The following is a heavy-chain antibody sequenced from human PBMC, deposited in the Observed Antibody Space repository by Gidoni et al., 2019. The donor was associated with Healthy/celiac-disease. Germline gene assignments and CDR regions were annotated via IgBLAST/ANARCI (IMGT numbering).Heavy chain of an antibody. CDR1: GFTFSSYS. J-gene: IGHJ4*02. D-gene: IGHD5-18*01. CDR2: ISSSSSTI. CDR3: ARDTARGPTVYFDY. V-gene: IGHV3-48*01. Sequence: EVQLVESGGGLVQPGGSLRLSCAASGFTFSSYSMNWVRQAPGKGLEWVSYISSSSSTIYYADSVKGRFTISRDNAKNSLYLQMNSLRAEDTAVYYCARDTARGPTVYFDYWGQGTLVTVSS.